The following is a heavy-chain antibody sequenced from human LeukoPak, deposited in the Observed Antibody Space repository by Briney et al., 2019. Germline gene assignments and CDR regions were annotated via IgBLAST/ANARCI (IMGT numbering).Heavy chain of an antibody. CDR2: MNPNSGNT. Sequence: ASVKVSCKASGYTFTSYDINWVRQATGQGLEWMGWMNPNSGNTGYAQKFQGRVTMTRNTSISTAYMELSSLRSEDTAVYYCARGLATHYDYVWGSYRSYYFDYWGQGTLVTVSS. D-gene: IGHD3-16*02. CDR1: GYTFTSYD. CDR3: ARGLATHYDYVWGSYRSYYFDY. V-gene: IGHV1-8*01. J-gene: IGHJ4*02.